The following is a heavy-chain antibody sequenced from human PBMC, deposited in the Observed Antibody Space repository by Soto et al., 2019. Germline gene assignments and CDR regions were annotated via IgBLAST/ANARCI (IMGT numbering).Heavy chain of an antibody. J-gene: IGHJ4*02. V-gene: IGHV4-59*08. CDR2: IYYSGST. D-gene: IGHD1-26*01. Sequence: SETLSLTCTVSGGSISSYYWSWIRQPPGKGLEWIGYIYYSGSTNYNPSLKSRVTISVDRSKNQFSLKLSSVTAADTAVYYCARLGGSYAVPHFAYWGQGTLVTVSS. CDR1: GGSISSYY. CDR3: ARLGGSYAVPHFAY.